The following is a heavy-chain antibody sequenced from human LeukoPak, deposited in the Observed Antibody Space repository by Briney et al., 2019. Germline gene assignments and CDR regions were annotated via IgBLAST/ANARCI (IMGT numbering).Heavy chain of an antibody. CDR2: IIPIFGTA. Sequence: ASVKVSCKASGGTFSSYAMSWVRQAPGQGLEWMGGIIPIFGTANYAQKFQGRVTITADESTSTAYMELSSLRSEDTAVYYCARVFRWELQYFDYWGQGTLVTVSS. CDR3: ARVFRWELQYFDY. D-gene: IGHD1-26*01. V-gene: IGHV1-69*13. CDR1: GGTFSSYA. J-gene: IGHJ4*02.